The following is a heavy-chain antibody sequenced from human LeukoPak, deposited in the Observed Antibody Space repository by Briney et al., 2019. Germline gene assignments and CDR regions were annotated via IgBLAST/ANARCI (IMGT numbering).Heavy chain of an antibody. CDR1: GYTFTGYY. V-gene: IGHV1-2*02. CDR2: INPNSGGT. Sequence: ASVKVSCKASGYTFTGYYMNWVRQAPGQGLEWMGWINPNSGGTNYAQKFQGRVTMTRDTSISTAYMELSRLRSDDTAVYYCARDLSQYQLPRNDYWGQGTLVTVSS. J-gene: IGHJ4*02. D-gene: IGHD2-2*01. CDR3: ARDLSQYQLPRNDY.